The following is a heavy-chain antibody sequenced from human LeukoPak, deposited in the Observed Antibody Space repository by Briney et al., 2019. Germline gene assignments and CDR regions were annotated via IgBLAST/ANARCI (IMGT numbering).Heavy chain of an antibody. Sequence: SETLSLTCTVSGGSISNYYWNWIRQPPGKGLEWIGYIYYSGTTNYNPSLKSRVTILVDTSKNQFSLKLIPVTAADTAVYYCAFSYYDFWSGYFSGPYYYYMDVWGKGTTVTVSS. CDR1: GGSISNYY. V-gene: IGHV4-59*08. CDR3: AFSYYDFWSGYFSGPYYYYMDV. J-gene: IGHJ6*03. CDR2: IYYSGTT. D-gene: IGHD3-3*01.